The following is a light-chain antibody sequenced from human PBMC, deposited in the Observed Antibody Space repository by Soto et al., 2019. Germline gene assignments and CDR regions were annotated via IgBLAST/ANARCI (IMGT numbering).Light chain of an antibody. CDR2: GNN. CDR3: QCYDTTLSESPVV. CDR1: SSNIGAGYD. J-gene: IGLJ2*01. Sequence: QSVLTQPPSVSGAPGQRVTISCTGSSSNIGAGYDVHWYQQLPGTAPKLLIYGNNNRPSGVPDRFSGSKSGTSASLAIIGLQAEDEADYFCQCYDTTLSESPVVFGGGTKLTVL. V-gene: IGLV1-40*01.